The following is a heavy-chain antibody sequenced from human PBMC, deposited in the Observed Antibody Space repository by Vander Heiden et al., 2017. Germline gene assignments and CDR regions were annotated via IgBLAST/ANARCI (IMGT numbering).Heavy chain of an antibody. CDR3: AADGPGIAAAGTHY. V-gene: IGHV1-58*01. J-gene: IGHJ4*02. CDR2: IVVGSGNT. D-gene: IGHD6-13*01. CDR1: GFTFTSSA. Sequence: QMQLVQSGPEVQKPGTSVKVSCKASGFTFTSSAVQWVRQARGQRLEWIGWIVVGSGNTNDAQKFQERVTITRDMSTSTAYMELSSLRSEDTAVYYCAADGPGIAAAGTHYWGQGTLVTVSS.